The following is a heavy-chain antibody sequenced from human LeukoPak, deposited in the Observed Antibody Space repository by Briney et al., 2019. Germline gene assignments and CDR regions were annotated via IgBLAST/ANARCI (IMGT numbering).Heavy chain of an antibody. CDR1: GYIFPNYW. D-gene: IGHD3-22*01. CDR2: IYPGDSDT. V-gene: IGHV5-51*01. J-gene: IGHJ4*02. Sequence: GDSLKISCKGSGYIFPNYWIGWVRHPPGQRLEWMAIIYPGDSDTRYSPSFQGQITISADKSLSTAYLPWSSLKAPDTAMYYCVRSEKRYYYDSSGYYYPDYWGQGTLVTVSS. CDR3: VRSEKRYYYDSSGYYYPDY.